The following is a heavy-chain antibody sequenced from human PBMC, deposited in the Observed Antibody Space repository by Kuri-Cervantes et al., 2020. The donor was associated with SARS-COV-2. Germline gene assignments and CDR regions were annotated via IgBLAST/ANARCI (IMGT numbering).Heavy chain of an antibody. J-gene: IGHJ4*02. CDR2: ISHDGKNK. D-gene: IGHD2-21*01. V-gene: IGHV3-30*18. Sequence: GESLKISCAASGFNFSRTGMHWVRQAPGKGLEWVAVISHDGKNKKCTASGKGRFTISRDNSQNTLYLHMKSLRSEDTAIYYCAKDRVGVQDFWGQGTLVTVSS. CDR3: AKDRVGVQDF. CDR1: GFNFSRTG.